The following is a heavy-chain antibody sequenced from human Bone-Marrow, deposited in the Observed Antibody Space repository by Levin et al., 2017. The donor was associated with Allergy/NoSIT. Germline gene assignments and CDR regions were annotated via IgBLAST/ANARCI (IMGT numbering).Heavy chain of an antibody. D-gene: IGHD2-8*02. CDR1: GFNFSTYE. V-gene: IGHV3-48*03. Sequence: GGSLRLSCAASGFNFSTYEMNWVRQAPGKGLEWISYISSTGGSIFYADSVKGRFTISRDNAKNSLYLQMNSLGAEDTALYYCVRDRWGHECNIILGGMDVWGQGTTVTVSS. J-gene: IGHJ6*02. CDR2: ISSTGGSI. CDR3: VRDRWGHECNIILGGMDV.